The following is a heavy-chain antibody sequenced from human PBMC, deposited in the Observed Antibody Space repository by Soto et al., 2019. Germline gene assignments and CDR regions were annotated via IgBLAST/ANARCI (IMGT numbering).Heavy chain of an antibody. Sequence: VASVKVSCKASGYTFTRYGISWVRQAPGQGLEWMGWISAYNGNTNYAQKLQGRVTMTTDTSTSTAYMELRSLRSDDTAVYYCATGRYSSGWYALGIYGMDVWGQGTTVTVSS. J-gene: IGHJ6*02. CDR1: GYTFTRYG. D-gene: IGHD6-19*01. CDR3: ATGRYSSGWYALGIYGMDV. V-gene: IGHV1-18*01. CDR2: ISAYNGNT.